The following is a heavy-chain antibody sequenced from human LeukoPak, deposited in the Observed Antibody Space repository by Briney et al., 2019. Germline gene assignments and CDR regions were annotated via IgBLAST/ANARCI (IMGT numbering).Heavy chain of an antibody. Sequence: SETLSLTCSVSSGSISGRYWSWFRQPPGKGLEWVGHILYSGFTNFNPSLKSRVIISVDSSKNQFSLRLSSVTAADTAVYYCASASLAITTSAFPDAFDVWGQGTTVTVTS. CDR1: SGSISGRY. CDR2: ILYSGFT. D-gene: IGHD1-1*01. CDR3: ASASLAITTSAFPDAFDV. J-gene: IGHJ3*01. V-gene: IGHV4-59*11.